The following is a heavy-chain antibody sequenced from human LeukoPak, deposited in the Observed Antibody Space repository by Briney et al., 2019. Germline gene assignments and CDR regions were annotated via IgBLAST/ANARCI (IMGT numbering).Heavy chain of an antibody. CDR2: IYYSGST. CDR3: ARDRTGYCSGGSCYTAQGFDP. V-gene: IGHV4-61*01. D-gene: IGHD2-15*01. J-gene: IGHJ5*02. Sequence: SETLSLTCTVSGGSVSSGSYYWSWIRQPPGKGLEWIGYIYYSGSTNYNPSLKSRVTISVDTSKNQFSLKLSSVTAADTAVYHCARDRTGYCSGGSCYTAQGFDPWGQGTLVTVSS. CDR1: GGSVSSGSYY.